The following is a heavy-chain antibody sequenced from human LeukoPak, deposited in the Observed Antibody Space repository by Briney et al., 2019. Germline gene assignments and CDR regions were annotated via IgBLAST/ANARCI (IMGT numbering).Heavy chain of an antibody. CDR2: ISAYNGNT. CDR1: GYTFTSYG. D-gene: IGHD5-24*01. V-gene: IGHV1-18*01. CDR3: ARANEMATY. Sequence: GASVHVSCKSCGYTFTSYGSNGVRQAPGQGLEWMGWISAYNGNTNYAQKLQGRVTMTTDTSTSTAYMELRSVRSDDTAVYYCARANEMATYWGQGTLVTVSS. J-gene: IGHJ4*02.